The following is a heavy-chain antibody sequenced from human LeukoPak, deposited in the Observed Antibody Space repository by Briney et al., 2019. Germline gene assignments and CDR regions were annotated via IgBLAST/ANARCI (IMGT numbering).Heavy chain of an antibody. CDR1: GYTFTGYY. CDR2: INPNSGGT. CDR3: ARDGSGNWNSVWFDP. D-gene: IGHD1-7*01. J-gene: IGHJ5*02. V-gene: IGHV1-2*02. Sequence: ASVKVSCQASGYTFTGYYMHWVRQAPGRGLEWMGWINPNSGGTNYAQKFQGRVTMNRDTSISTAYMELGRLRSDDTAVYYCARDGSGNWNSVWFDPWGQGTLVTVSS.